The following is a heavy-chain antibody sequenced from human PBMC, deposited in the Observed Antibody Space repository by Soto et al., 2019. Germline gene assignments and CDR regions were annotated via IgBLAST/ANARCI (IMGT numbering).Heavy chain of an antibody. V-gene: IGHV4-30-4*01. Sequence: QVQLQESGPGLVQPSQTLSLTCTVSGGSISSGDYYWSWIRQPPGKDLEWIGYIYYSGTTYYNPSLKSRLTISVATSKNQFSLSLTSVTAADTAVYYCSRAPFCTGGSCYSRPMDVWGQGTTVTVSS. J-gene: IGHJ6*02. CDR1: GGSISSGDYY. CDR2: IYYSGTT. CDR3: SRAPFCTGGSCYSRPMDV. D-gene: IGHD2-15*01.